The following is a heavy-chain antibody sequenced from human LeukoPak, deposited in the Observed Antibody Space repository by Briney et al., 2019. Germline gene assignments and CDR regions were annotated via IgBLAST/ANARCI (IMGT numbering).Heavy chain of an antibody. V-gene: IGHV3-48*03. J-gene: IGHJ5*02. CDR3: AREMGGFDP. D-gene: IGHD5-24*01. CDR1: GFSFSSYE. Sequence: PGGSLRLSCAASGFSFSSYEMNWVRQAPGKGLEWVTYISSSGTTIYYADSVKGRFTISRDNAKNSLYLQMNSLRAEDTAVYYCAREMGGFDPWGQGTLVTVSS. CDR2: ISSSGTTI.